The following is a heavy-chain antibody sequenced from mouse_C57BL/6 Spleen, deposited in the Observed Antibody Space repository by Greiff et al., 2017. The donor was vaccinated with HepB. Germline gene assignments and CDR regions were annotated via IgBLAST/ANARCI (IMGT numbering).Heavy chain of an antibody. CDR3: ARHSAGGSSYYYDY. CDR1: GFTFSSYG. CDR2: ISSGGSYT. J-gene: IGHJ2*01. V-gene: IGHV5-6*01. Sequence: VQLVESGGDLVKPGGSLKLSCAASGFTFSSYGMSWVRQTPDKRLEWVATISSGGSYTYYPDSVKGRFTISRDNDKNTLYLQMSSLKSEDTAMYYCARHSAGGSSYYYDYWGQGTTLTVSS. D-gene: IGHD1-1*01.